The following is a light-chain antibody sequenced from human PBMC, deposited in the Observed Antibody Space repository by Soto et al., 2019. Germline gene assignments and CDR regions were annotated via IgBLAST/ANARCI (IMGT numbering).Light chain of an antibody. CDR2: AAS. V-gene: IGKV1-39*01. J-gene: IGKJ4*01. Sequence: DIHMTQSPSSLSASVGDRVTITCRASQRMSSYLNWYQQKPGKAPKLLIYAASTLQSGVPSRFSGRGSGTDFTLTIISLQPEDFATYYCQQSYSTPLTFGGGTKVEIK. CDR3: QQSYSTPLT. CDR1: QRMSSY.